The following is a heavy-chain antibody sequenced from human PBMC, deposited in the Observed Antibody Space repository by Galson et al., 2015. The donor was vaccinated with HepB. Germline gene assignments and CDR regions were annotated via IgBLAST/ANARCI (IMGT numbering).Heavy chain of an antibody. CDR2: ISVRNGDT. CDR1: GYRFNTYG. D-gene: IGHD2-21*02. Sequence: SVKVSCKASGYRFNTYGISWVRQAPGQGLEWMGWISVRNGDTKFAQNLEDRITMATDSSTNTAYMELRRLTSDDTAICYCAREGVYGDYVGFAQFFGVDVWGQGTTVIVSS. CDR3: AREGVYGDYVGFAQFFGVDV. V-gene: IGHV1-18*01. J-gene: IGHJ6*02.